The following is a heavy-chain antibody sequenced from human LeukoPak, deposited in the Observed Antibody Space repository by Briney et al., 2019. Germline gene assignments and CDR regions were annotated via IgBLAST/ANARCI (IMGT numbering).Heavy chain of an antibody. CDR2: ISAYNGNT. V-gene: IGHV1-18*01. D-gene: IGHD3-9*01. J-gene: IGHJ4*02. CDR1: GYTFTSYG. CDR3: ARGGRRYFDWLFLTPPDY. Sequence: GASVKVSCKASGYTFTSYGISWVRQAPGQGLEWMGWISAYNGNTNYAQKLQGRVTMTTDTSTSTAYMELRSLRSDDTAVYYCARGGRRYFDWLFLTPPDYWGQGTLVTVSS.